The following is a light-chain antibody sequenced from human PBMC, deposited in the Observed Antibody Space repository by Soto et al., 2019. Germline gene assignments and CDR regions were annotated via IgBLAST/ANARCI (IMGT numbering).Light chain of an antibody. CDR2: GDN. CDR3: QSYDNSLSHVV. J-gene: IGLJ2*01. CDR1: SSNIGSFYD. V-gene: IGLV1-40*01. Sequence: QSVLTQPPSVSGAPGQRVTIPCTGSSSNIGSFYDVHWYQQLPGTVPKLLIYGDNNRPSGVPDRFSGSKSGTSASLAITGLLPEDEADYYCQSYDNSLSHVVFGGGTKLTVL.